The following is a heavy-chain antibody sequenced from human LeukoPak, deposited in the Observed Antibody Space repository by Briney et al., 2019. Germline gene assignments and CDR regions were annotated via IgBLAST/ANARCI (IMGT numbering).Heavy chain of an antibody. V-gene: IGHV3-23*01. D-gene: IGHD1-20*01. Sequence: GGSLRLSCAASGFTFSSYAMSWVRQAPGKGLEWVSAISGSGGSTYYADSVKGRFTISRDNSKNTLYLQMSSLRDDDTAAYYCANNWNADYWGQRTLVTVSS. J-gene: IGHJ4*02. CDR3: ANNWNADY. CDR1: GFTFSSYA. CDR2: ISGSGGST.